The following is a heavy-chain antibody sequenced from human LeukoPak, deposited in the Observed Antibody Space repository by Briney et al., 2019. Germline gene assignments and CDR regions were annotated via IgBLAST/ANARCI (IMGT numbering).Heavy chain of an antibody. J-gene: IGHJ6*02. V-gene: IGHV3-23*01. D-gene: IGHD6-19*01. CDR1: GFTFSSYA. CDR3: ARGRRGIAAVAGTDYYYYYGMDV. Sequence: GGSLRLSCAASGFTFSSYAMSWVRQAPGKGLEWVSAISGSGGSTYYADSVKGRFTISRDNSKNTLYLQMNSLRAEDTAVYYCARGRRGIAAVAGTDYYYYYGMDVWGQGTTVTVSS. CDR2: ISGSGGST.